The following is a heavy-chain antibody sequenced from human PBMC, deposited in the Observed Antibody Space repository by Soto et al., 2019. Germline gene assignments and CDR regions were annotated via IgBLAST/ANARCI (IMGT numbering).Heavy chain of an antibody. CDR3: VSPHSDSSNAFDL. J-gene: IGHJ5*02. CDR1: GFSFSHYA. Sequence: QRQLVESGGGVVQPGRSLRLSCAASGFSFSHYAMHWVRQPPGKGLEWVALISHDGDNQYFTDSVRGRFTISRDNSKTTVYLEMNSLRLDDTATYYCVSPHSDSSNAFDLWGQGTLVTVSS. V-gene: IGHV3-30-3*01. CDR2: ISHDGDNQ. D-gene: IGHD3-22*01.